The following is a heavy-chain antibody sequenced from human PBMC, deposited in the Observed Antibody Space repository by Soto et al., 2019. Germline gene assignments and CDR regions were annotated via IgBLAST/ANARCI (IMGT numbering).Heavy chain of an antibody. Sequence: QLQLQESGPGLVKPSETLSLTCTVSGGSISSSSYYWGWIRQPPGKGLEWIGSIYYSGSTYYNPSLKSRVATSVDTSKNQFSLKLSAVTAADTAVYYCARLEGTTNYYFYMDVWGKGTTVTVSS. D-gene: IGHD4-17*01. J-gene: IGHJ6*03. V-gene: IGHV4-39*01. CDR2: IYYSGST. CDR1: GGSISSSSYY. CDR3: ARLEGTTNYYFYMDV.